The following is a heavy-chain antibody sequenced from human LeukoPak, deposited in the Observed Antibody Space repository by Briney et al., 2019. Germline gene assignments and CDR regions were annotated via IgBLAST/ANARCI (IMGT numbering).Heavy chain of an antibody. CDR3: AKDHIAAAGMIDY. D-gene: IGHD6-13*01. Sequence: GGSLRLSCAASGFTVSANYMSWVRQAPPKGLEWVSVIYSCGTTDYAEYVKGRFTISRDISKNTVYLQMNSLRAEDTAVYYCAKDHIAAAGMIDYWGQGTLVTVCS. CDR2: IYSCGTT. J-gene: IGHJ4*02. CDR1: GFTVSANY. V-gene: IGHV3-66*01.